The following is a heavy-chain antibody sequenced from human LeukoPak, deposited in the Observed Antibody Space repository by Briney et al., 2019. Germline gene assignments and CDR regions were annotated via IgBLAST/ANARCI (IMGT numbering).Heavy chain of an antibody. D-gene: IGHD6-13*01. CDR2: ISSSSTYI. J-gene: IGHJ4*02. Sequence: GGSLRLSCAASGFTFSSCAMTWVRQAPGKGLEWVSSISSSSTYIYYAASVKGRFTISRDNAKNSLYLQVNSLRAEDTAVYYCARVPYSGSWTADYWGQGTLVTVSS. CDR3: ARVPYSGSWTADY. V-gene: IGHV3-21*01. CDR1: GFTFSSCA.